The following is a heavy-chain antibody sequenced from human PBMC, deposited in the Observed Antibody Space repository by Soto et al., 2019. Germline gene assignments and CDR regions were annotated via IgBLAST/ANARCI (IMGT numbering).Heavy chain of an antibody. J-gene: IGHJ4*02. CDR2: ITKSGDT. CDR1: GFIFSNCV. D-gene: IGHD2-15*01. V-gene: IGHV3-23*01. Sequence: EVRLLESGGVLVHPGESLRLTCETSGFIFSNCVMTGVRQAPGKGLEWVSVITKSGDTYYADSVKGRFTISRDNSKNTVYLQMNSLRAEDTAVYYCAKGLLSGTWYAADWGQGTLVTVSS. CDR3: AKGLLSGTWYAAD.